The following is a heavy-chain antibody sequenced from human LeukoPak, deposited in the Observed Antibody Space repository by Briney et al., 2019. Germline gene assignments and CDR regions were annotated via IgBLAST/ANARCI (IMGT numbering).Heavy chain of an antibody. J-gene: IGHJ4*02. V-gene: IGHV3-7*03. CDR2: IKQDGTEK. CDR3: TRGAAGPHYFDY. D-gene: IGHD6-13*01. Sequence: GGSLRLSCEASGFTFSSYWMSWVRQAPGKGLEWVANIKQDGTEKYYVDSVKGRFTISRDNAKNSLYLQMNSLRAEDTAVYYCTRGAAGPHYFDYWGQGTLVTVSS. CDR1: GFTFSSYW.